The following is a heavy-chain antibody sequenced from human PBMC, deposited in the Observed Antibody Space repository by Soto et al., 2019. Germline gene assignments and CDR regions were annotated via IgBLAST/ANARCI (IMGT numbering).Heavy chain of an antibody. Sequence: EVQLVESGGGLVRPGGSLRLSCAASGFTFSSYSINWVRQAPGKGLEWVSSIGRVSSHIYYADSVKGRFTVSRDYAKTSLYLQMNNLRVEDTAVYYCARDVYTGYDSYYYYYMDVWGKGTTVTASS. CDR2: IGRVSSHI. J-gene: IGHJ6*03. D-gene: IGHD5-12*01. CDR3: ARDVYTGYDSYYYYYMDV. V-gene: IGHV3-21*01. CDR1: GFTFSSYS.